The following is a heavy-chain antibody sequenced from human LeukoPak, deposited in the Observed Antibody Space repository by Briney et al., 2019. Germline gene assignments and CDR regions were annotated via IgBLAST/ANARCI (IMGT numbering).Heavy chain of an antibody. V-gene: IGHV3-30*02. D-gene: IGHD2-2*01. Sequence: GGSLRLSCAASGFTFSSYGMHWVRQAPGKGLEWVAFIRYDGSSKKYADSVKGRFTISRDNSKNTLYLQMNSLGVEDTAVYYCAKGDCSFTSCYGANWGQGTLVTVSS. CDR2: IRYDGSSK. J-gene: IGHJ4*02. CDR3: AKGDCSFTSCYGAN. CDR1: GFTFSSYG.